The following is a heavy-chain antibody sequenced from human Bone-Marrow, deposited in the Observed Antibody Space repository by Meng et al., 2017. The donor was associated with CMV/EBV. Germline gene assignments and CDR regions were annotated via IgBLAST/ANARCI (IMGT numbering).Heavy chain of an antibody. J-gene: IGHJ4*02. CDR2: IYSGGST. Sequence: GESLKISCAASGFTVSSNYMSWVRQAPGKGLEWVSVIYSGGSTYYADSVKGRFTISRDNSKNTLYLQMNSLRAEDTAVYYCAKGFDYYGSRSYGYFDYWGQGTLVTVSS. V-gene: IGHV3-66*02. CDR1: GFTVSSNY. CDR3: AKGFDYYGSRSYGYFDY. D-gene: IGHD3-10*01.